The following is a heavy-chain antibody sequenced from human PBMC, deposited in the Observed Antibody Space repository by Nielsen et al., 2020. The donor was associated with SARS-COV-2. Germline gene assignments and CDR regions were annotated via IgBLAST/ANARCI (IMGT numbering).Heavy chain of an antibody. Sequence: WVRQATGQGLEWMGIINPSGGSTSYAQKFQGRVTMTRDTSTSTVYMELSSLRSEDTAVYYCARELTGIAAAGTYYYYYMDVWGKGTTVTRLL. J-gene: IGHJ6*03. D-gene: IGHD6-13*01. CDR3: ARELTGIAAAGTYYYYYMDV. CDR2: INPSGGST. V-gene: IGHV1-46*01.